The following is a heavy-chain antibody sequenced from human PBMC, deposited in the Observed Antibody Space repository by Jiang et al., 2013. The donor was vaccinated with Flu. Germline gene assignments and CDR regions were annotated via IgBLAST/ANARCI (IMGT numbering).Heavy chain of an antibody. J-gene: IGHJ3*02. V-gene: IGHV1-18*01. D-gene: IGHD3-10*01. Sequence: SGAEVKKPGASVKVSCKASGYTFTSYGISWVRQAPGQGLEWMGWISAYNGNTNYAQKLQGRVTMTTDTSTSTAYMELRSLRSDDTAVYYCARGGPRWFGELGGTDDAFDIWGQGTMVTVSS. CDR1: GYTFTSYG. CDR3: ARGGPRWFGELGGTDDAFDI. CDR2: ISAYNGNT.